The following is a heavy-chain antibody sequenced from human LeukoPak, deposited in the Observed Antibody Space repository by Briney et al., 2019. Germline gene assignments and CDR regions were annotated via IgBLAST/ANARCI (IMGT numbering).Heavy chain of an antibody. CDR3: AKDLRRGYRSGGFDY. Sequence: PGGSLRLSCAASGFTFSSYGMHWVRQAPGKGLEWVAVISYDGSNKYYADSVKGRFTISRDNSKNTLYLQMNSLRAEDTAVCYCAKDLRRGYRSGGFDYWGQGTLVTVSS. J-gene: IGHJ4*02. CDR1: GFTFSSYG. V-gene: IGHV3-30*18. D-gene: IGHD5-12*01. CDR2: ISYDGSNK.